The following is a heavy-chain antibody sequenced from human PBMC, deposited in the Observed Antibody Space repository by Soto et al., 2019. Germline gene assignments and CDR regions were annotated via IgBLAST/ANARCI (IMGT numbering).Heavy chain of an antibody. CDR1: GYLFIDYW. J-gene: IGHJ4*02. D-gene: IGHD2-15*01. CDR2: VYPRDSDT. CDR3: ARPPLPGYSIHFNS. Sequence: GESLKISCKASGYLFIDYWIGWVRQMPGKGLEWMGIVYPRDSDTRYSPSFQAQVTISADRSTGTAFLQWRTLKASDTALYYCARPPLPGYSIHFNSWGQGTLVTVPS. V-gene: IGHV5-51*01.